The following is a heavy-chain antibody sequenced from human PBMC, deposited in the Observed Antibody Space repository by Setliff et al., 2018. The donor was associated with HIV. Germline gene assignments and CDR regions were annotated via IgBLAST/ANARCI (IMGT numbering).Heavy chain of an antibody. J-gene: IGHJ3*02. CDR3: ARGKQMSRRSDAFDI. Sequence: ASVKVSCKSSGYRFSNHSIHWVRQAPGQGLEWMEVIDPTDGSTSFTQKFQGRVTVTRDTSTSTVYMELSGLKSEDTAMYYCARGKQMSRRSDAFDIWGQGTKVTVSS. CDR2: IDPTDGST. CDR1: GYRFSNHS. V-gene: IGHV1-46*01. D-gene: IGHD6-6*01.